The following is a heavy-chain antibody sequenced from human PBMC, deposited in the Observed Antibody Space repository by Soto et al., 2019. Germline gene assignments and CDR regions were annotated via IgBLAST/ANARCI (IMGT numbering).Heavy chain of an antibody. CDR1: GGSISSSSYY. V-gene: IGHV4-39*01. CDR3: ARTLVVVVAATLGGRWFDP. J-gene: IGHJ5*02. D-gene: IGHD2-15*01. CDR2: IYYSGST. Sequence: QLQLQESGPGLVKPSETLSLTCTVSGGSISSSSYYWGWIRQPPGKGLEWIGSIYYSGSTYYNPSLKSRVTLSVDTSKNQFSLKLSSVTAADTAVYYCARTLVVVVAATLGGRWFDPWGQGTLVTVFS.